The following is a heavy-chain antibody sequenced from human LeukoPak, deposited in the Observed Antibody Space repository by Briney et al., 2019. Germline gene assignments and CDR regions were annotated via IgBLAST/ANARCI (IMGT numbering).Heavy chain of an antibody. Sequence: GGSLRLSCAASGFTFSDYYMSWVRQAPGKGLEWVSVIYSGGSTYYTDSVKGRFTISRDISKNTLYLQMNSLRAEDTAVYYCARDGGYGSGSFDYWGQGTLVTVSS. CDR2: IYSGGST. CDR3: ARDGGYGSGSFDY. D-gene: IGHD3-10*01. CDR1: GFTFSDYY. J-gene: IGHJ4*02. V-gene: IGHV3-53*01.